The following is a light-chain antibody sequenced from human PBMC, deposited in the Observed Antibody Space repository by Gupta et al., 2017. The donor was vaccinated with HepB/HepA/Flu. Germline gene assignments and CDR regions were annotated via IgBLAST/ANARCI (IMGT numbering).Light chain of an antibody. CDR1: SSNVGRNN. CDR3: AAWDTSLNVVV. J-gene: IGLJ2*01. CDR2: YND. Sequence: QSVLTPSTSVFETPGQWVTISCSGSSSNVGRNNVNWYQQLPGTAPKLLIYYNDERPSGVPDRISGSKSGTSASLAISGLQSEDEADYYCAAWDTSLNVVVFGGGTKLTVL. V-gene: IGLV1-44*01.